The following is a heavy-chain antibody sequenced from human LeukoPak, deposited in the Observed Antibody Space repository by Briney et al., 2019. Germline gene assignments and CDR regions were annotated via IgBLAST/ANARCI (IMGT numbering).Heavy chain of an antibody. J-gene: IGHJ6*04. D-gene: IGHD3-10*01. V-gene: IGHV4-39*07. CDR2: INHSGST. CDR3: ARGLRLVRGAHNGMDV. Sequence: SETLSLTCTVSGGSISSSSYYWGWIRQPPGKGLEWIGEINHSGSTNYNPSLKSRVTISVDTSKNQFSLKLSSVTAADTAVYYCARGLRLVRGAHNGMDVWGKGTTVTVSS. CDR1: GGSISSSSYY.